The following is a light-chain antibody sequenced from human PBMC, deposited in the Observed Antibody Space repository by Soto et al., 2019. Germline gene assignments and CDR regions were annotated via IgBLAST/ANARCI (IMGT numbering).Light chain of an antibody. V-gene: IGKV1-33*01. Sequence: DIQMTQSPSSLSASVGDRVTITCQASQYISTYLNWYQHKSGKAPKLLIYDTSNLQAGVPSRFSGSGSGTDFTFTISSLQPEFIGTYYCQQYDNLFTFGPGTKVDIK. J-gene: IGKJ3*01. CDR3: QQYDNLFT. CDR2: DTS. CDR1: QYISTY.